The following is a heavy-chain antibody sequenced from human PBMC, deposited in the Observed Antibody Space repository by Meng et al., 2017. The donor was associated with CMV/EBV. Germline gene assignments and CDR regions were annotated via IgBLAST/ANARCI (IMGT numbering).Heavy chain of an antibody. V-gene: IGHV3-7*01. Sequence: GESLKISCAASGFTFSSYWMSWVRQAPGKGLEWVANIKQDGSEKYYVDSVKGRFTISRENAKNSLYLQMNSMRAEDTAVYYCELIGEMATIDYWGQGTLVTVSS. J-gene: IGHJ4*02. CDR3: ELIGEMATIDY. CDR1: GFTFSSYW. D-gene: IGHD5-24*01. CDR2: IKQDGSEK.